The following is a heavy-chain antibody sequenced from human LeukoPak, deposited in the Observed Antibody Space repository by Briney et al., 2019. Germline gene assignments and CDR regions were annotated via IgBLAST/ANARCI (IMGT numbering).Heavy chain of an antibody. CDR2: IKQGGGES. V-gene: IGHV3-7*01. Sequence: PGGSLRLSCAASGFTFSYYWMTWVRQAPGKGLEWVATIKQGGGESYYVDSVKGRFTISRDNAKNSLYLQMNSLRAEDTAVYYCARSLVLPYWGQGTLVTVSS. D-gene: IGHD3-16*02. CDR3: ARSLVLPY. CDR1: GFTFSYYW. J-gene: IGHJ4*02.